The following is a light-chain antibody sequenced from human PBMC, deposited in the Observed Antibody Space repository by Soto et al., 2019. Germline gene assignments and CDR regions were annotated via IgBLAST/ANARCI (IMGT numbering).Light chain of an antibody. V-gene: IGKV1-39*01. CDR2: AAS. Sequence: DIQMTQSPSSLSASVEDRVIIPCRASQSISNHLNWYQQKPGKAPKLLIFAASSLQSGVPSRFRGSRSGPDFTLTISSLQPEDFATYYCQQSYSSPPTFGQGTKVDIK. J-gene: IGKJ1*01. CDR1: QSISNH. CDR3: QQSYSSPPT.